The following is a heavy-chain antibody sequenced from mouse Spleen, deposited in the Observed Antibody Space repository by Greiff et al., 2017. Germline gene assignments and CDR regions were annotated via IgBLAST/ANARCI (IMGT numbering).Heavy chain of an antibody. D-gene: IGHD4-1*02. CDR2: ISDGGSYT. V-gene: IGHV5-4*01. CDR1: GFTFSSYA. CDR3: ARGPTGAWFAY. Sequence: EVQVVESGGGLVKPGGSLKLSCAASGFTFSSYAMSWVRQTPEKRLEWVATISDGGSYTYYPDNVKGRFTISRDNAKNNLYLQMSHLKSEDTAMYYFARGPTGAWFAYWGQGTLVTVSA. J-gene: IGHJ3*01.